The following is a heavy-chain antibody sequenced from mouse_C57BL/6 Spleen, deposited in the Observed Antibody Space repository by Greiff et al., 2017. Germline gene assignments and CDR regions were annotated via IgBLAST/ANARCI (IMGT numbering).Heavy chain of an antibody. Sequence: EVHLVESGPGLVKPSQSLSLTCSVTGYSIPSGYYWNWIRPFPGTKLEWMGYISYDGSNNYNPSVKNRISISRDTSKNQFFLKMNSVTTEDTATYYCAILLRSVFDYWGQGTTRTVSS. J-gene: IGHJ2*01. V-gene: IGHV3-6*01. D-gene: IGHD1-1*01. CDR1: GYSIPSGYY. CDR2: ISYDGSN. CDR3: AILLRSVFDY.